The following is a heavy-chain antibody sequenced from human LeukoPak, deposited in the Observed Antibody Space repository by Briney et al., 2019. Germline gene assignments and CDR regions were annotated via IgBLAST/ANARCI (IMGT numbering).Heavy chain of an antibody. J-gene: IGHJ4*02. Sequence: ASVKVSCKASGDTFSRYAISWVRQAPGQGLEWMGWISAYNGNTNYAQKLQGRVTMTTDTSTTTAYMELRSLRSDDTAVYYCARGSGYDYRAPDYWGQGTLVTVSS. CDR1: GDTFSRYA. CDR2: ISAYNGNT. V-gene: IGHV1-18*01. CDR3: ARGSGYDYRAPDY. D-gene: IGHD5-12*01.